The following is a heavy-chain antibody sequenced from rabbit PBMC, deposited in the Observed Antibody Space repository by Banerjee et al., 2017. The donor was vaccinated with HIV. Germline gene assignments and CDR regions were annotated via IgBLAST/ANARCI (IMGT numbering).Heavy chain of an antibody. CDR1: RFSFSGSYY. CDR2: IYVGSSGST. Sequence: QSLEESGGDLVKPGASLTLTCTASRFSFSGSYYICWVRQAPGKGLEWIACIYVGSSGSTYYASWAKGRFTISKTSSTTVTLQMTSLTAADTATYFCAWAGNSIAYDSKLWGPGTLVTVS. J-gene: IGHJ4*01. CDR3: AWAGNSIAYDSKL. D-gene: IGHD7-1*01. V-gene: IGHV1S40*01.